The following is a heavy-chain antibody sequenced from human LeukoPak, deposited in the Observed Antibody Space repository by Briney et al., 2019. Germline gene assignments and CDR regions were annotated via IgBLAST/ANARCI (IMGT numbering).Heavy chain of an antibody. Sequence: GGSLRLSCAASGFTFSSYAMSWVRQAPGKGLEWVSAISGSGDTTYYADSVKGRFTISRDNSKNTLYLQMNSLIAEDTAVYYCAKEDFDWLGVDYWGQGTLVTVSS. D-gene: IGHD3-9*01. CDR1: GFTFSSYA. J-gene: IGHJ4*02. V-gene: IGHV3-23*01. CDR3: AKEDFDWLGVDY. CDR2: ISGSGDTT.